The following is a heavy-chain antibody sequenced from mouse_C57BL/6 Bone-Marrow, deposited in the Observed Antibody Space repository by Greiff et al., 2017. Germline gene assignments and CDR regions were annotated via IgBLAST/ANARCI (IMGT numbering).Heavy chain of an antibody. CDR3: ARMYGNYQAWFAY. D-gene: IGHD2-10*02. CDR1: GFSLSTFGMG. J-gene: IGHJ3*01. CDR2: IWWDDDK. Sequence: ESGPGILQPSQTLSLTCSFSGFSLSTFGMGVGWIRQPSGKGLEWLAHIWWDDDKYYNPALKSRLTISKDTSKDQVFLKIANVNTADTSTYYCARMYGNYQAWFAYWGQGTLVTVSA. V-gene: IGHV8-8*01.